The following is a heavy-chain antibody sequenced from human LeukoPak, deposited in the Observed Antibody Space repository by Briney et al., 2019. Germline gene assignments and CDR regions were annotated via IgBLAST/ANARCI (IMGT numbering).Heavy chain of an antibody. D-gene: IGHD1-1*01. CDR3: AREWNSRATFDY. CDR1: GFTFSSYW. Sequence: GGSLRLSCAASGFTFSSYWMSWVRQAPGKGLEWVVNIKQDGSEKYYVDSVKGRFTVSRDNARNSLYLQMNSLRVEDTAMYYCAREWNSRATFDYWGQGTLVTVSS. CDR2: IKQDGSEK. J-gene: IGHJ4*02. V-gene: IGHV3-7*01.